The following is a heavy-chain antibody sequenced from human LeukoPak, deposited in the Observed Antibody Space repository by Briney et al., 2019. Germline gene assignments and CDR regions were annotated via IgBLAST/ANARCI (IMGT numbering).Heavy chain of an antibody. CDR1: GFTFSDYA. D-gene: IGHD7-27*01. J-gene: IGHJ6*03. V-gene: IGHV3-23*01. Sequence: PGGSLRLSCAASGFASGFTFSDYAVSWVRQAPGKGPAWVASVNGRGATTYYADSVRGRFTISRDNSKNTVYLQMISLGADDTAVYFCAKAPATGEGYYFYYMDVWGKGTTVTVSS. CDR3: AKAPATGEGYYFYYMDV. CDR2: VNGRGATT.